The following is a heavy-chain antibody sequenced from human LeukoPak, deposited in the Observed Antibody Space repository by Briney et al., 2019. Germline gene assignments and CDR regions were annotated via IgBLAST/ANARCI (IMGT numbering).Heavy chain of an antibody. J-gene: IGHJ4*02. Sequence: SETLSLTCTVSGGSISSYYWSWIRQPAGKGLEWIGSIYYSGSTYYNPSLKSRVTISVDTSKNQFSLKLSSVTAADTAVYYCARENSYYYDSSGYIDYWGQGTLVTVSS. CDR1: GGSISSYY. CDR3: ARENSYYYDSSGYIDY. CDR2: IYYSGST. V-gene: IGHV4-4*07. D-gene: IGHD3-22*01.